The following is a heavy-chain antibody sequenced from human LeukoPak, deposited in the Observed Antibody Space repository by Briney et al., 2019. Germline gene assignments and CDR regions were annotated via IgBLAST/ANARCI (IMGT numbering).Heavy chain of an antibody. CDR2: ISAYNGNT. J-gene: IGHJ4*02. CDR3: ARDGENCSGGSCYEILDY. Sequence: GASVKVSYKASGYTFTSYGISWVRQSPGQRLEWLGWISAYNGNTNYAQKLQGRVTMTTDTSTSTAYMELRSLRSDDTAVYYCARDGENCSGGSCYEILDYWGQGTLVTVSS. CDR1: GYTFTSYG. D-gene: IGHD2-15*01. V-gene: IGHV1-18*01.